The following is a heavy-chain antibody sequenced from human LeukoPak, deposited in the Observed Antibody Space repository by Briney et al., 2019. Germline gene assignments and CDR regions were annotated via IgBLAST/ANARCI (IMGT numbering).Heavy chain of an antibody. CDR3: AALPYYYGSGSYYYFDY. Sequence: GASVKVSCTASGFTFTSSAMQWVRQARGQRLEWIGWIVVGSGNTNYAQKFQERVTITRDMSTSTAYMELSSLRSEDTAVYYCAALPYYYGSGSYYYFDYWGQGTLVTVSS. J-gene: IGHJ4*02. V-gene: IGHV1-58*02. CDR1: GFTFTSSA. D-gene: IGHD3-10*01. CDR2: IVVGSGNT.